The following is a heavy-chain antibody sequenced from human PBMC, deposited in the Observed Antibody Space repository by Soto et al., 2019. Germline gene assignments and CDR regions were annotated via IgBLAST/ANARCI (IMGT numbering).Heavy chain of an antibody. J-gene: IGHJ4*02. CDR2: INHSGST. Sequence: SETLSLTCAVYGGSFSGYYWSWIRQPPGKGLEWIGEINHSGSTNYNPSLKSRVTISVDTSKNQCSLKLSSVTAADTAVYYCARSSGWQGDFDYWGQGTLVTVSS. V-gene: IGHV4-34*01. CDR3: ARSSGWQGDFDY. D-gene: IGHD6-19*01. CDR1: GGSFSGYY.